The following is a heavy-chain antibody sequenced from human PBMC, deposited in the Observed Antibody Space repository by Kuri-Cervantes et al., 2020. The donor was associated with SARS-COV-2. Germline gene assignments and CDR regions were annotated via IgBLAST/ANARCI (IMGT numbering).Heavy chain of an antibody. CDR2: INAGNGNT. Sequence: ASVKVSCKASGYTFTSYAMHWVRQAPGQRLEWMGWINAGNGNTKYSQKFQGRVTITRDTSASTAYMELRSLRSDDTAVYYCARDGGWLNWYFDLWGRGTLVTVSS. D-gene: IGHD6-19*01. J-gene: IGHJ2*01. CDR1: GYTFTSYA. CDR3: ARDGGWLNWYFDL. V-gene: IGHV1-3*01.